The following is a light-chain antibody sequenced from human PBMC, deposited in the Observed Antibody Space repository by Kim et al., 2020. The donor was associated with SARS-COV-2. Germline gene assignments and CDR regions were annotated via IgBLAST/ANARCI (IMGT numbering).Light chain of an antibody. Sequence: GSPGERATLSCRASQSVSNSLAWYQQKPGQAPRLLRYGAFTRATDIPARFSGSGSWTEFTLTISSLQSEDFAVYYCQQYNTRPITFGQGTRLEIK. CDR3: QQYNTRPIT. J-gene: IGKJ5*01. CDR2: GAF. CDR1: QSVSNS. V-gene: IGKV3-15*01.